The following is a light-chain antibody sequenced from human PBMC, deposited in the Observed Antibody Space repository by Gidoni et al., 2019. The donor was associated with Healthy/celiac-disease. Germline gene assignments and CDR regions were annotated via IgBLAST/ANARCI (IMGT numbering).Light chain of an antibody. CDR3: QQRRNWTPWT. V-gene: IGKV3-11*01. J-gene: IGKJ1*01. CDR1: HSVSSY. Sequence: IVLTQSPATLSLSPGESAIRPCSAIHSVSSYLSWYQQKPGQAPRLLIYDASTSATGIPARLSGSGTGTDFNITISSIEPEDFAVYYCQQRRNWTPWTFGRGTKVEIK. CDR2: DAS.